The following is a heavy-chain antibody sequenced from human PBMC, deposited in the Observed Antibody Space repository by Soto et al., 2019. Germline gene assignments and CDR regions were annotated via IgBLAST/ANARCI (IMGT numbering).Heavy chain of an antibody. J-gene: IGHJ4*02. CDR1: GFSFSGYS. CDR2: ISSLSTPR. D-gene: IGHD1-26*01. V-gene: IGHV3-48*02. Sequence: EVQLVESGGGLVQTGGSLRLSCVASGFSFSGYSMNWVRQAPGKGLEWISYISSLSTPRYYAESVEGRFIISRDNAKNSLYLQMNSLRDEDTAVYFCAREDILGARSFDYWGQGTLVTVSS. CDR3: AREDILGARSFDY.